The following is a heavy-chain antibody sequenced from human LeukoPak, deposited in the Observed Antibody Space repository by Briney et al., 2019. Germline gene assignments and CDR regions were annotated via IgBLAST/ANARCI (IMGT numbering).Heavy chain of an antibody. J-gene: IGHJ6*02. D-gene: IGHD2-2*01. V-gene: IGHV3-21*01. CDR1: GFAFSNYN. CDR2: ITSNRNYK. CDR3: ARYRLLDGMDV. Sequence: GGSLRLSCTASGFAFSNYNMNWVRQAPGKGLEWVSSITSNRNYKYYADSLKGRFTISRDNAKNSLYLQMNSLRVEDTAVYYCARYRLLDGMDVWGQGTTVTVSS.